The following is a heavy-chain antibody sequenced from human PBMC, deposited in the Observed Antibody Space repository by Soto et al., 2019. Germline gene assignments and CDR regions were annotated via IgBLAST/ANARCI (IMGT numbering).Heavy chain of an antibody. Sequence: QVQLQESGPGLVKPSETLSLTCTVSGGSISSYYWSWIRQPPGKGLECIGYIYYSGSTNYNPSLNSRVTISVDTSKNQFSRKLSSVTAADTAVYYCARRWGGTFDYWGQGTLVTVSS. CDR2: IYYSGST. D-gene: IGHD2-21*01. V-gene: IGHV4-59*01. J-gene: IGHJ4*02. CDR1: GGSISSYY. CDR3: ARRWGGTFDY.